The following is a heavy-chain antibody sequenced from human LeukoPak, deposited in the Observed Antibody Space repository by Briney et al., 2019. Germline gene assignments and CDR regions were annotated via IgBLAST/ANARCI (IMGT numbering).Heavy chain of an antibody. CDR2: ISAYNDST. Sequence: ASVKVSCKASGYTFTGYAISWVRQAPGQGLEWMGWISAYNDSTHYAQNLQGRVTMTTDTSTNTAYMELRSLRSDDTAVYYCARVSPNDSFDYWGQGTLVTVSS. V-gene: IGHV1-18*01. CDR1: GYTFTGYA. D-gene: IGHD3-22*01. CDR3: ARVSPNDSFDY. J-gene: IGHJ4*02.